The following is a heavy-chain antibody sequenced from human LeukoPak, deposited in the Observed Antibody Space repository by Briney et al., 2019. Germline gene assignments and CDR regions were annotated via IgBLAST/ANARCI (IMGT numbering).Heavy chain of an antibody. Sequence: SETLSLTCTVSGYSISSGYYWGWIRQPPGKGLEWIGSIYHSGSTYYNPSLKSRVTISVDTSKNQFSLKLSSVTAADTAVYYCARRYYGSATYRLPYDYWGQGTLVTVSS. D-gene: IGHD3-22*01. CDR3: ARRYYGSATYRLPYDY. V-gene: IGHV4-38-2*02. CDR2: IYHSGST. CDR1: GYSISSGYY. J-gene: IGHJ4*02.